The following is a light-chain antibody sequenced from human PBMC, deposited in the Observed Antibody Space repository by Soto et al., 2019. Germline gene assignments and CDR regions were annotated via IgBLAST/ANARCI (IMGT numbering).Light chain of an antibody. CDR2: DAS. CDR1: QSVSSN. J-gene: IGKJ4*01. Sequence: EIVLTQSPATLSLSPGERATLSCRASQSVSSNLAWYQQKPGQAPRLLIYDASNRATGIPDRFSGSGSGTDFTLTSSSLEPEEFAVYYCQQRSNWPLTFGGGTKVEIK. CDR3: QQRSNWPLT. V-gene: IGKV3-11*01.